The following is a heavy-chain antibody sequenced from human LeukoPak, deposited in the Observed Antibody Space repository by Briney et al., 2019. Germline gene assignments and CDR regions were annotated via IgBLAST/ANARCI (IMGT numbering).Heavy chain of an antibody. CDR3: ARESVDSVTTGTFDP. J-gene: IGHJ5*02. CDR2: IYQSGST. CDR1: GGSISSGGYY. Sequence: KSSETLSLTCTVSGGSISSGGYYWSWIRQPPGKGLEWIGYIYQSGSTYYNPSLKSRVTISVDRSKNQFSLKVISVTAADTAVYYCARESVDSVTTGTFDPWGQGTLVTVSS. V-gene: IGHV4-30-2*01. D-gene: IGHD4-17*01.